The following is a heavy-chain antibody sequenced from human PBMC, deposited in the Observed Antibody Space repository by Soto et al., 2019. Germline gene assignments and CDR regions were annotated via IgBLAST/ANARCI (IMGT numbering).Heavy chain of an antibody. CDR2: IIPALDVE. J-gene: IGHJ4*02. Sequence: QGLLVQSRAEVKKPGSSVKVSCKAPGGTLSTYTLTWLRQAPGQGPEWMGRIIPALDVEDYAQQFQGRVIITADTFTSKTYMDLHSLRSDDTAVYYCAAVAGTSAFVGYFEYCGQGTLVTVS. CDR1: GGTLSTYT. CDR3: AAVAGTSAFVGYFEY. V-gene: IGHV1-69*02. D-gene: IGHD6-19*01.